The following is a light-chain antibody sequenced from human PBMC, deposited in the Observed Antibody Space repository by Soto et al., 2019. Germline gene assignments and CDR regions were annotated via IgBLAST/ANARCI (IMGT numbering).Light chain of an antibody. J-gene: IGKJ3*01. V-gene: IGKV1-27*01. CDR1: QGISNY. CDR3: QKYNSAPRIT. Sequence: DIQMTQSPSSLSASVGDRVTITCRASQGISNYLAWYQQKPGKVPKLPIYAASTLQSGVPSRFSGSGSGTDFTLTISSLQPEDVATYYCQKYNSAPRITFGPGTKVDIK. CDR2: AAS.